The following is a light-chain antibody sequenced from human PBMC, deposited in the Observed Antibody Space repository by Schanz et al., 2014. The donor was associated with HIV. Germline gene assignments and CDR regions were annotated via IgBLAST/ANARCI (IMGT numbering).Light chain of an antibody. CDR2: ANT. Sequence: QSVLTQPPSVSGAPGQRVTISCTGSSSNMGTGFDVHWYQLLPGTAPKVLIFANTHRPSGVPDRFSGSKSGTSASLAITGLQAEDECDYYCAAWDDSLDGRLFGGGTKLTVL. J-gene: IGLJ2*01. CDR3: AAWDDSLDGRL. V-gene: IGLV1-40*01. CDR1: SSNMGTGFD.